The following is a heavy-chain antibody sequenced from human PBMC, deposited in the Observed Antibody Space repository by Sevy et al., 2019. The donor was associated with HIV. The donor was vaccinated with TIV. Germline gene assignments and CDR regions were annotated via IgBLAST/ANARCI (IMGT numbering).Heavy chain of an antibody. V-gene: IGHV4-30-2*01. CDR2: IYHSGST. Sequence: SETVSLTCAVSGGSISSGGYSWSWIRQPPGKGLEWIGYIYHSGSTYYNPSLKSRVTISVDRSKNQFSLKLSSVTAADTAVYYCASGVIRYYGMDVWGQGTTVTVSS. CDR1: GGSISSGGYS. D-gene: IGHD3-16*02. J-gene: IGHJ6*02. CDR3: ASGVIRYYGMDV.